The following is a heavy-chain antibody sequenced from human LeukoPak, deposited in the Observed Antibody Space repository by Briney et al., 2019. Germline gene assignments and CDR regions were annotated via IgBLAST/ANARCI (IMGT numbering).Heavy chain of an antibody. D-gene: IGHD1-26*01. V-gene: IGHV4-4*07. Sequence: SETLSLTCSVSGGSISSYYWSWIRQPAGKGLEWIGRIHTSGSTNYNPSLKSRVTMSLDTSKNQFSLKLSSVTAADTAVYYCASSTVGTQLDYWGQGTLVTVSS. CDR1: GGSISSYY. J-gene: IGHJ4*02. CDR3: ASSTVGTQLDY. CDR2: IHTSGST.